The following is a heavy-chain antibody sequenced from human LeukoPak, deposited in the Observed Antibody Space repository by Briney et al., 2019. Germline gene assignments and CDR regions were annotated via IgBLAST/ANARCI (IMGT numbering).Heavy chain of an antibody. D-gene: IGHD5-18*01. V-gene: IGHV4-59*01. Sequence: SETLSLACTVSGGSISSYYWSWIRHPPGKGLEWIGYIYYSGSTNYNPSLKSRVTISVDTSKNQFSLKLSSVTAADTAVYYCARGYGVSGYYGMDVWGKGTTVTVSS. J-gene: IGHJ6*04. CDR2: IYYSGST. CDR3: ARGYGVSGYYGMDV. CDR1: GGSISSYY.